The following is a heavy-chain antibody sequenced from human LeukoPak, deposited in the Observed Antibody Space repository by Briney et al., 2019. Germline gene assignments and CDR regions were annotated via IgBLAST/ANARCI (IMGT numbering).Heavy chain of an antibody. Sequence: PSETLSLTCSVSGGSINSYYWSWIRQPPGKGLEWIGYIYYSGSTNYNPSLKSRVTISVDTSKNQFSLKLSSVTAADTAVYCCARGTTVTPFDYWGQGTLVTVSS. CDR1: GGSINSYY. CDR3: ARGTTVTPFDY. CDR2: IYYSGST. D-gene: IGHD4-17*01. J-gene: IGHJ4*02. V-gene: IGHV4-59*01.